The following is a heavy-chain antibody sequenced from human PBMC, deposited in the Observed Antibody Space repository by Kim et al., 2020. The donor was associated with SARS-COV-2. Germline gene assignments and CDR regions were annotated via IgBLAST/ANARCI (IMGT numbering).Heavy chain of an antibody. D-gene: IGHD6-19*01. Sequence: VKSRFTISRDKARNTLYLQMNSLRAEDTAVYYCAKGPSIAVAGTGYCQHWGQGTLVTVSS. V-gene: IGHV3-23*01. CDR3: AKGPSIAVAGTGYCQH. J-gene: IGHJ1*01.